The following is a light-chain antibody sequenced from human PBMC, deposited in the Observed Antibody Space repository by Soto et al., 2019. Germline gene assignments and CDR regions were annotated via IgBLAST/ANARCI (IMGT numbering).Light chain of an antibody. J-gene: IGLJ2*01. Sequence: QSALTQPASVSGSPGQSITISCTGTSSDVSGYNSVSWYQQHPGKAPKLMIYDVSNRPSGVSNRFSGSKSGNTASLTISGLQAEDEADYYCSSYTSRSTLVFGGGTKLTVL. CDR3: SSYTSRSTLV. V-gene: IGLV2-14*03. CDR2: DVS. CDR1: SSDVSGYNS.